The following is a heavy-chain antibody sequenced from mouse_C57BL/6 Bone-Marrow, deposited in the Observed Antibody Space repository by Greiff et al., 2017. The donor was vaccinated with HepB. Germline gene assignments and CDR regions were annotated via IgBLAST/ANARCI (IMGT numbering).Heavy chain of an antibody. J-gene: IGHJ3*01. CDR3: VKAVSSGSSYTWFAY. CDR2: IRNKANGYTT. D-gene: IGHD1-1*01. Sequence: EVQGVESGGGLVQPGASLRLSCAASGFTFNDYQMSWVRQAPGKAPEWLALIRNKANGYTTEYNASVKGRFTISRDNSQNILYLQMNTLRAEDSATYYCVKAVSSGSSYTWFAYWGQGTLVTVSA. CDR1: GFTFNDYQ. V-gene: IGHV7-4*01.